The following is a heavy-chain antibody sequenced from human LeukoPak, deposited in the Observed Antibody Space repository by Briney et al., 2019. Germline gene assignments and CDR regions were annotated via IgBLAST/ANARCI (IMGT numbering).Heavy chain of an antibody. D-gene: IGHD2-2*01. CDR1: GFTVSSNY. CDR3: AREAPGYCSSTSCYNWFDP. CDR2: IYYSGST. Sequence: LRLSCAASGFTVSSNYMSWIRQHPGKGLEWIGYIYYSGSTYYNPSLKSRVTISVDTSKNQFSLKLSSVTAADTAVYYCAREAPGYCSSTSCYNWFDPWGQGTLVTVSS. V-gene: IGHV4-31*02. J-gene: IGHJ5*02.